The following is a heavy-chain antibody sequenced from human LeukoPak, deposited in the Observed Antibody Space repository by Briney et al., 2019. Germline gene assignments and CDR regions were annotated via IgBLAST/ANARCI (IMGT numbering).Heavy chain of an antibody. CDR1: GFTFDDYA. CDR2: ISWNSGSI. Sequence: GGSLRLSCAASGFTFDDYAMHWVRHAPGKGLEWVSGISWNSGSIGYADSVKGRFTISRDNAKNSLYLQMNSLRAEDTALYYCAKDIRARGLRDGGFDYWGQGTLVTASS. V-gene: IGHV3-9*01. D-gene: IGHD4-17*01. J-gene: IGHJ4*02. CDR3: AKDIRARGLRDGGFDY.